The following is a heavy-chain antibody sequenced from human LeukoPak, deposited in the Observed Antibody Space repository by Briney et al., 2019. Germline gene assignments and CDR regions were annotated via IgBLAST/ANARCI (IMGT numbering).Heavy chain of an antibody. CDR1: GGSISSYY. CDR2: IYTSGST. D-gene: IGHD6-13*01. CDR3: ARDAYSSSWGSYYYYYYMDV. V-gene: IGHV4-4*07. J-gene: IGHJ6*03. Sequence: SETLSLACTVSGGSISSYYWSWIRQPAGKELEWIGRIYTSGSTNYNPSLKSRVTMSVDTSKNQFSLKLSSVTAADTAVYYCARDAYSSSWGSYYYYYYMDVWGKGTTVTVSS.